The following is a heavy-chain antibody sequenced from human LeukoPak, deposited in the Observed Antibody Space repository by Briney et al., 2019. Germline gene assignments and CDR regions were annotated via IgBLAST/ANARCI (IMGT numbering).Heavy chain of an antibody. CDR1: GYSISSGYY. J-gene: IGHJ5*02. CDR2: IYHSGST. V-gene: IGHV4-38-2*01. CDR3: ARLVGFDIVVVPAAMSYWFXP. D-gene: IGHD2-2*01. Sequence: SETLSLTCAVSGYSISSGYYWGWIRQPPGKGLEWIGSIYHSGSTYYNPSLKSRVTISVDTSKNQFSLKLSSVTAADTAVYYCARLVGFDIVVVPAAMSYWFXPWGQGTLVAVSS.